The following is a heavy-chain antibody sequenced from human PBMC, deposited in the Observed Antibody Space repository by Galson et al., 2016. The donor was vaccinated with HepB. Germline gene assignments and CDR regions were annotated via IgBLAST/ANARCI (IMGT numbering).Heavy chain of an antibody. V-gene: IGHV1-46*01. J-gene: IGHJ4*02. D-gene: IGHD3-10*01. Sequence: SVKVSCKASGYTFTSYYMHWVRQAPGHGLEWMGIINPSGGNTSYAQKFQGRVTMTRDTSTSTVYMELSNLRSEDTAVYYCARDLDYYGSGSLGRIDYWGQGTLVTVSS. CDR2: INPSGGNT. CDR1: GYTFTSYY. CDR3: ARDLDYYGSGSLGRIDY.